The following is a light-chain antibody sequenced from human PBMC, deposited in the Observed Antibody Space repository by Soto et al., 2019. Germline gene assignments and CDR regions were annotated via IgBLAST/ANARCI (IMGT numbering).Light chain of an antibody. CDR3: QQYNLYWT. CDR2: DAS. J-gene: IGKJ1*01. Sequence: DIQMTQSPSTLSASVGDRVTITCRASQSINNWLAWYQQKPGKAPKLLIYDASRLESGVPARFSGSGSGTEFTLTISSLQPDDFATYYCQQYNLYWTFGQGTKVDIK. V-gene: IGKV1-5*01. CDR1: QSINNW.